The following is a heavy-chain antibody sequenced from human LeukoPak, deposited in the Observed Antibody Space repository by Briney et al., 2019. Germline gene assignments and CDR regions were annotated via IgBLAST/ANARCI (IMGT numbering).Heavy chain of an antibody. CDR1: GFTFSSYG. CDR2: ISGSGGST. D-gene: IGHD3-9*01. CDR3: ARVNYDILTGYYVYYYYYMDV. Sequence: GGSLRLSCAASGFTFSSYGMSWVRQAPGKGLEWVSAISGSGGSTYYADSVKGRFTISRDNAKNSLYLQMNSLRVDDTAVYYCARVNYDILTGYYVYYYYYMDVWGKGTTVTISS. J-gene: IGHJ6*03. V-gene: IGHV3-23*01.